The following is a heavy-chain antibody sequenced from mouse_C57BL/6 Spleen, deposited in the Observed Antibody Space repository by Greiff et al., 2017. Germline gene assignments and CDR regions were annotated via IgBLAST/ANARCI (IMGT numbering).Heavy chain of an antibody. Sequence: QVQLQQSGAELVKPGASVKLSCKASGYTFTSYWMHWVKQRPGQGLEWIGMIHPNSGSTNYNEKFKSKATLTVDKSSSTAYMQLSSLTSEDSAVYYCARQVYSGTGYFDYWGQGTTLTVSS. CDR1: GYTFTSYW. CDR2: IHPNSGST. CDR3: ARQVYSGTGYFDY. V-gene: IGHV1-64*01. J-gene: IGHJ2*01. D-gene: IGHD2-1*01.